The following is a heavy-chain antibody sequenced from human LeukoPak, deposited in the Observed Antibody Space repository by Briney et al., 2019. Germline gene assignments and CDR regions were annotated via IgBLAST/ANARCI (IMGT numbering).Heavy chain of an antibody. CDR1: GGTFSSYA. D-gene: IGHD3-3*01. CDR2: IIPIFGTA. Sequence: GSSVTVSCTASGGTFSSYAISWVRQAPGQGLEWMGGIIPIFGTANYAQKFQGRVTITADESTSTAYMELSSLRSEDTAVYFCARGPSIAILVWFDPWGQGTLVTVSS. V-gene: IGHV1-69*01. J-gene: IGHJ5*02. CDR3: ARGPSIAILVWFDP.